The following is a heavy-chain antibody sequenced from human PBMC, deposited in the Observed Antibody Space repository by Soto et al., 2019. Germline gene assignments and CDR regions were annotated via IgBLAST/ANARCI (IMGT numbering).Heavy chain of an antibody. D-gene: IGHD1-26*01. CDR3: ARGRGGAWELKMGFDY. J-gene: IGHJ4*02. Sequence: QVQLVQSGAEVKKPGSSVKVSCKASGGTFSSYAISWVRQAPGQGLEWMGGIIPIFGTANYAQKFQGRVTITADESTSTAEMERGSLRSEDTAVYYWARGRGGAWELKMGFDYWGQGTLVTVSS. CDR2: IIPIFGTA. CDR1: GGTFSSYA. V-gene: IGHV1-69*12.